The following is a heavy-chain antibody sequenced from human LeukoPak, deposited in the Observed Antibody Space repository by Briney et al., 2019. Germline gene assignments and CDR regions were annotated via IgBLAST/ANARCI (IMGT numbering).Heavy chain of an antibody. CDR3: ARAPGGYGSGSRGAFDI. V-gene: IGHV4-39*07. D-gene: IGHD3-10*01. Sequence: KPSEILSLTCTVSGGSISSSSYYWGWIRQPPGKGLEWIGSIYYSGTTNYNPSLKSRVTISVDTSKNQFSLKLSSVTAADTAVYYCARAPGGYGSGSRGAFDIWGQGTMVTVSS. CDR1: GGSISSSSYY. J-gene: IGHJ3*02. CDR2: IYYSGTT.